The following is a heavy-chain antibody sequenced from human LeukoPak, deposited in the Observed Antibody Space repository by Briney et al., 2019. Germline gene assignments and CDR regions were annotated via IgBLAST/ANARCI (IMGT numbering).Heavy chain of an antibody. J-gene: IGHJ4*02. Sequence: GASVKVSCKASGYTFTSYDINWVRQATGQGLEWMGWMNPNSGNTGYAQKFQGRVTMTRNTSISTAYMELSSLRSEDTAVYCCARGKFDRDGYNYGFDYWGQGTLVTVSS. D-gene: IGHD5-24*01. CDR3: ARGKFDRDGYNYGFDY. V-gene: IGHV1-8*01. CDR2: MNPNSGNT. CDR1: GYTFTSYD.